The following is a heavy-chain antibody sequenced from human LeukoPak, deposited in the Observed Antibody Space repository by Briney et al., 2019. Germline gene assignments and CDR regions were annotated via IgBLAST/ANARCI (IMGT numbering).Heavy chain of an antibody. V-gene: IGHV1-69*05. CDR1: RGTFSSYA. CDR3: ARAFNGDYYDSSGYYS. CDR2: IIPIFGTA. Sequence: SVKVSCKASRGTFSSYAISWVRQAPGQGLEWMGGIIPIFGTANYAQKFQGRVTITTDESTSTAYMELSSLRSEDTAVYYCARAFNGDYYDSSGYYSWGQGTLVTVSS. D-gene: IGHD3-22*01. J-gene: IGHJ4*02.